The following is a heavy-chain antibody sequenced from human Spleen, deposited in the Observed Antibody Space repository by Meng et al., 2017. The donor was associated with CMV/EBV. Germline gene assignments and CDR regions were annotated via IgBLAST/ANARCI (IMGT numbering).Heavy chain of an antibody. J-gene: IGHJ3*02. D-gene: IGHD3-22*01. V-gene: IGHV1-2*02. Sequence: ASVNVSCKASGYTFTAYYIHWVRQAPGQGLEWMGWINPNSDGTDYAQKFQGRVTMTRDTSISTAYMELSRLRSDDTAVYYCARLPDSSDAFDIWGQGTMVTVSS. CDR1: GYTFTAYY. CDR2: INPNSDGT. CDR3: ARLPDSSDAFDI.